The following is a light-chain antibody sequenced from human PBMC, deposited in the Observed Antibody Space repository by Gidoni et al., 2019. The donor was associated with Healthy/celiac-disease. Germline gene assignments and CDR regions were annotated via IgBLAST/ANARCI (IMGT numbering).Light chain of an antibody. J-gene: IGLJ1*01. CDR3: SSYTSSSTLYV. CDR1: STYVGGYNY. CDR2: DVS. Sequence: QSALTQPASVSGSPGQSITISCTGTSTYVGGYNYVSWYQQHPGKAPKLMIYDVSNRPSVVSNRFSGSKSGNTASLTISGLQAEDEADYYCSSYTSSSTLYVFGTGTKVTVL. V-gene: IGLV2-14*01.